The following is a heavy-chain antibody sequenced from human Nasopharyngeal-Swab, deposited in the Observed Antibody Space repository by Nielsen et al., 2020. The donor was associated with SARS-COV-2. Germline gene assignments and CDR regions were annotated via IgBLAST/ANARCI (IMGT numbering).Heavy chain of an antibody. J-gene: IGHJ3*02. Sequence: SGPTLVKPTQTLTLTCTFSGFSLSTSGMRVSWIRQPPGKALEWLARIDWDDDKFYSTSLKTRLTISKDTSKNQVVLTMTNMDPVDTATYYCARIWGPYGGGFDAFDIWGQGTMVTVSS. V-gene: IGHV2-70*04. CDR2: IDWDDDK. CDR1: GFSLSTSGMR. CDR3: ARIWGPYGGGFDAFDI. D-gene: IGHD3-16*01.